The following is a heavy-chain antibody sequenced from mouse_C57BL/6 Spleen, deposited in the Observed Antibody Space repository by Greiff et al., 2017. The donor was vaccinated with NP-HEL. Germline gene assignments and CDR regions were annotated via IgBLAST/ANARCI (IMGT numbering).Heavy chain of an antibody. CDR3: ARLDYGSSYVGNYYAMDY. Sequence: QVQLQQSGPELVKPGASVKISCKASGYAFSSSWMNWVKQRPGKGLEWIGRIYPGDGDTNYNGKFKGKATLTADKSSSTAYMQLSSLTSEDSAVYFCARLDYGSSYVGNYYAMDYWGQGTSVTVSS. J-gene: IGHJ4*01. D-gene: IGHD1-1*01. V-gene: IGHV1-82*01. CDR2: IYPGDGDT. CDR1: GYAFSSSW.